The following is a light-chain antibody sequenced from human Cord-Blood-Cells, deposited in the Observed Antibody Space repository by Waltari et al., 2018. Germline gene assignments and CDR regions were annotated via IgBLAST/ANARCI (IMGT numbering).Light chain of an antibody. CDR3: QSADSSGTYVV. J-gene: IGLJ2*01. Sequence: SYDLTQPPSVSVSPGQTARLPCSGDALPKQYASWYQQKPGQAPVLVIYKDSERPSGIPERFSGSSSGTTVTLTISGVQAEDEADYYCQSADSSGTYVVFGGGTKLTVL. CDR2: KDS. CDR1: ALPKQY. V-gene: IGLV3-25*03.